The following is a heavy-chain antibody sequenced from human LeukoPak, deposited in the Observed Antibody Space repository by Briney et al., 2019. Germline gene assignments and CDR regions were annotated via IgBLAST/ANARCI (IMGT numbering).Heavy chain of an antibody. Sequence: GGSLRLSCAASGFTFDESAMHWVRQAPGKGLEWVSGIGWDSKSIIYADSVKGRFTISRDNAKNSLYLQMNSLRAEDTALYYCAKAVAAPGAFDSWGRGTVVTVYS. CDR1: GFTFDESA. J-gene: IGHJ3*02. D-gene: IGHD6-19*01. CDR3: AKAVAAPGAFDS. CDR2: IGWDSKSI. V-gene: IGHV3-9*01.